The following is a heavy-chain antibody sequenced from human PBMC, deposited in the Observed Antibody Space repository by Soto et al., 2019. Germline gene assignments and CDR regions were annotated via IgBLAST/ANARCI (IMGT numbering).Heavy chain of an antibody. CDR1: GGSLSGYY. J-gene: IGHJ4*03. V-gene: IGHV4-34*01. CDR2: INHRGNT. Sequence: PSETLSLTCAAYGGSLSGYYWGWIRQSQGKGLGWIREINHRGNTNYNPSLKSRVAISVDTSENHFSLKLSSVTAAETAVHYCARGGYCGSSSYCY. CDR3: ARGGYCGSSSYCY. D-gene: IGHD2-15*01.